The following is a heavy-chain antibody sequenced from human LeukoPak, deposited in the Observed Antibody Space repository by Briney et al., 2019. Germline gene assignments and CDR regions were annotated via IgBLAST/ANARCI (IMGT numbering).Heavy chain of an antibody. CDR1: GYTFTGYY. CDR3: ARAGTMVRGVIIPTYWFDP. Sequence: ASVKVSCKASGYTFTGYYMHWVRQAPGQGLEWMGWINPNSGGTNYAQKFQGRVTMTRDTSISTAYMELSRLRSDDTAVYYCARAGTMVRGVIIPTYWFDPWGQGTLVTVSS. CDR2: INPNSGGT. V-gene: IGHV1-2*02. J-gene: IGHJ5*02. D-gene: IGHD3-10*01.